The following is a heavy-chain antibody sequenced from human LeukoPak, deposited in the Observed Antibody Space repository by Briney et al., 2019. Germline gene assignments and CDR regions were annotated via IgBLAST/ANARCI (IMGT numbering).Heavy chain of an antibody. CDR3: VRLWEFDY. V-gene: IGHV3-7*01. CDR2: ISQDGTET. J-gene: IGHJ4*02. Sequence: GGSLRLSCAASGFNFNDYWMTWVRQPPGKGLQWVARISQDGTETLYADSVKGRFTLSKDNADKSLYLQMNSLTTEDMAVYYCVRLWEFDYWGQGTLVTVSS. D-gene: IGHD1-26*01. CDR1: GFNFNDYW.